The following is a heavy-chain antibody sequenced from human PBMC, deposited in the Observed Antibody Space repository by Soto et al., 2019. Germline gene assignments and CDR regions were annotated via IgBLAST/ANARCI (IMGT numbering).Heavy chain of an antibody. CDR3: ARDRDRFDP. V-gene: IGHV4-61*01. J-gene: IGHJ5*02. Sequence: QVQLQESGPGLVKPSETLSLTCTVSGGSVSSGSYYWSWIRQPPGKGLEWIGYIYYSGSTNYNPSLXXRXTXXVDTSKNQFSLKLSSVTAADTAVYYCARDRDRFDPWGQGTLVTVSS. CDR1: GGSVSSGSYY. CDR2: IYYSGST.